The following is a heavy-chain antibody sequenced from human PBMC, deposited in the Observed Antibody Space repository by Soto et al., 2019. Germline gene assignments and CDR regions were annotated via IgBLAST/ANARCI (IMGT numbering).Heavy chain of an antibody. J-gene: IGHJ5*01. CDR1: AGIVTTGGYY. D-gene: IGHD6-19*01. V-gene: IGHV4-61*08. CDR3: ARGAKTGFSTRRYLDS. Sequence: SQTLSLTCTVSAGIVTTGGYYWSWIRQSPGKRPEGLGYIFYSGRPKYSAALRSRITISVETSKNQSSLTLKSVTAADAAVYYCARGAKTGFSTRRYLDSWR. CDR2: IFYSGRP.